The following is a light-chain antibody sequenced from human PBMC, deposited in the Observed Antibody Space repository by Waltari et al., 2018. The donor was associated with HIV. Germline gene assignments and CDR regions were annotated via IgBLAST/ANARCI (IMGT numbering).Light chain of an antibody. Sequence: QSALTQPRPVSGSPGQSVTISCTGTSSDVRGSNYVSWYQRHPGKAPKLMIYDVTKRPSGVPNRFSGSKSGNTASLTISGLQAEDEADYYCYSYVGIYNVRFGGGTRLTVL. V-gene: IGLV2-11*01. CDR1: SSDVRGSNY. J-gene: IGLJ2*01. CDR2: DVT. CDR3: YSYVGIYNVR.